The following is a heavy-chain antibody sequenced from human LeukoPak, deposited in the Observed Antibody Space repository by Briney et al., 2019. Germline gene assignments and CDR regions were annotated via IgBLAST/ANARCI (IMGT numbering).Heavy chain of an antibody. CDR3: AELGITMIGGV. CDR2: ISRNGGST. J-gene: IGHJ6*04. Sequence: GGSLRLSCAASGFTFDGYAMTWVRQAPGKGLEWVSGISRNGGSTNYADSVKGRFTISRDNAKNSLYLQMNSLRAEDTAVYYCAELGITMIGGVWGKGTTVTISS. V-gene: IGHV3-20*04. CDR1: GFTFDGYA. D-gene: IGHD3-10*02.